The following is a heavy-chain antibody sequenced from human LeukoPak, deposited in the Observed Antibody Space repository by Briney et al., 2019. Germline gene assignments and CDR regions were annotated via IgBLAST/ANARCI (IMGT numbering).Heavy chain of an antibody. CDR3: ERDRSVYY. Sequence: GGSLSLTCTVSGFTFSSSGYCWVRQAPGKGLEWVSVIYSGGSTYYADSVKVRLTISRDNSQNTLYLQMNSLRAEDTSVYYCERDRSVYYWGQGTLI. D-gene: IGHD6-19*01. CDR1: GFTFSSSG. V-gene: IGHV3-66*01. J-gene: IGHJ4*02. CDR2: IYSGGST.